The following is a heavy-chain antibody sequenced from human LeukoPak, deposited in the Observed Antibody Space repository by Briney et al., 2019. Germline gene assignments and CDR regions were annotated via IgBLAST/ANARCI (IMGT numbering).Heavy chain of an antibody. CDR1: GFTFSSYA. V-gene: IGHV3-23*01. J-gene: IGHJ4*02. Sequence: PGGSLRLSYAASGFTFSSYAMSWVRQAPGKGLEWVSAISGSGGSTYYADSVKGRFTISRDNSKNTLYLQMNSLRAEDTAVYYCARSLDYGGHCFFDYWGQGTLVTVSS. CDR2: ISGSGGST. CDR3: ARSLDYGGHCFFDY. D-gene: IGHD4-23*01.